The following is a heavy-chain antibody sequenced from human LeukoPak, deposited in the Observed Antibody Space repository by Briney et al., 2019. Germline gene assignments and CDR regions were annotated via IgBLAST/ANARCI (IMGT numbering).Heavy chain of an antibody. V-gene: IGHV3-23*01. CDR2: ISGTGGAT. J-gene: IGHJ5*01. CDR1: GFSFGNYA. CDR3: VKDPRDTYGTNWFVS. Sequence: GGSLRLSCVASGFSFGNYAMSWVRQAPGKGLQWVSQISGTGGATWYAGFARDRFTISRDNSKKTLYLQMSGLRVEDTAVYYCVKDPRDTYGTNWFVSWGQGTLLIVSS. D-gene: IGHD2-21*01.